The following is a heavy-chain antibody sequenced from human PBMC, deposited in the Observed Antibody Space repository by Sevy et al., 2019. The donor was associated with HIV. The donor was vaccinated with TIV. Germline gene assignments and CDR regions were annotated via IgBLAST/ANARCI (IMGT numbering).Heavy chain of an antibody. CDR1: GFTFSSYA. CDR3: AKDVYDSSGYYPMGAFDI. V-gene: IGHV3-23*01. Sequence: LSLTCAASGFTFSSYAMNWVRQAPGKGLEWVSGISGSGGSTYCADSVKGRFTISRDNSKNTLYLQMNSLRAEDTAVYYCAKDVYDSSGYYPMGAFDIWGQGTLVTVSS. D-gene: IGHD3-22*01. J-gene: IGHJ3*02. CDR2: ISGSGGST.